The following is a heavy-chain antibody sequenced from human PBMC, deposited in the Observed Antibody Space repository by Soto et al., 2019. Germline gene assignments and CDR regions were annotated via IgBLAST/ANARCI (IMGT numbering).Heavy chain of an antibody. J-gene: IGHJ4*02. CDR1: GFTFSSYA. V-gene: IGHV3-23*01. CDR2: ISGSGGST. D-gene: IGHD2-21*02. Sequence: PGGSLRLSCAASGFTFSSYAMSWVRQAPGKGLEWVSAISGSGGSTYYADSVKGRFTISRDNSKNTLYLQMNSLRAEDTAVYYCAKEEHIVVVTAKYYFDYWGQGTLVTVSS. CDR3: AKEEHIVVVTAKYYFDY.